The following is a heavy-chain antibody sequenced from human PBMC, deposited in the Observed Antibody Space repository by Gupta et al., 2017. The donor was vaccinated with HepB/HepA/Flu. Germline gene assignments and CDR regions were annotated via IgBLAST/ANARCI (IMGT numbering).Heavy chain of an antibody. V-gene: IGHV3-23*01. CDR1: GLTFSNYG. CDR2: IGATGGSI. Sequence: EVQLLESGGGLVQTGGSLRLSCAASGLTFSNYGMSWVRQAPGKGLEWVSAIGATGGSIYYADSVKGRFTISRDNSKNTLYLQVNSLRAEDTAIYYCTKGPMKFDYWGQGTLVTVPQ. CDR3: TKGPMKFDY. J-gene: IGHJ4*02.